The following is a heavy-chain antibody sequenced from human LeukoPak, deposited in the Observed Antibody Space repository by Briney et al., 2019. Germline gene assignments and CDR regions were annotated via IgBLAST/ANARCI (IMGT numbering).Heavy chain of an antibody. CDR3: AGGLIAAAGTRVDY. CDR2: MYYSGST. D-gene: IGHD6-13*01. CDR1: GGSISNYY. Sequence: SETLSLTCTVSGGSISNYYWSWIRQPPGKGLEWIGYMYYSGSTNYNPSLKSRVTISADTSKNQFSLKLSSVTAADTAVYYCAGGLIAAAGTRVDYWGQGTLVTVSS. V-gene: IGHV4-59*01. J-gene: IGHJ4*02.